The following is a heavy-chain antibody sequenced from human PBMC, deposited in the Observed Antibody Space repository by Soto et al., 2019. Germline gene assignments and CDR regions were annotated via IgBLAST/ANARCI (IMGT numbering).Heavy chain of an antibody. J-gene: IGHJ6*02. CDR2: IGVYNGKT. CDR3: SRARYGTSPSCYNHYYYGMDI. Sequence: QEQLVQSEGEVKKPGASVRVSCKASGYTFTKYGITWVRQAPGQGLEWMGWIGVYNGKTNYARKLQGRVIMTAYTSASTAYMELRSLISDDTAVYYCSRARYGTSPSCYNHYYYGMDIWGQGTTVSVSS. CDR1: GYTFTKYG. D-gene: IGHD2-2*02. V-gene: IGHV1-18*04.